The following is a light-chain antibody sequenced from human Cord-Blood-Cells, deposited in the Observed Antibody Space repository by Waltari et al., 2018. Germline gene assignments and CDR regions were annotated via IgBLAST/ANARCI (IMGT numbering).Light chain of an antibody. CDR1: SSDVGGYTY. CDR3: SSYTSSSTLDV. Sequence: QSALTQSASVSGSPGQSITISCTGTSSDVGGYTYVSWYQQHPGKAPKLMSYDVRNRPSGVSNRFSGSKSGNTAALTISGLQAEDEADYYCSSYTSSSTLDVFGTGTKVTVL. V-gene: IGLV2-14*01. J-gene: IGLJ1*01. CDR2: DVR.